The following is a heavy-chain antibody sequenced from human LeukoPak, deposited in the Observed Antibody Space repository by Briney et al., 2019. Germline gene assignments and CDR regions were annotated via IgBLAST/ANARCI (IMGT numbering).Heavy chain of an antibody. Sequence: GGSLRLSCAGSGITIRNYGMTWVRQAPGRGLQWVSSINNSGTRTFYEDSVKGRFTVSGDHSKNTLYLQMSSLTAADTAVYYCAKDRSIGTYYTFDHWGQGTLVIVSS. V-gene: IGHV3-23*05. J-gene: IGHJ4*02. D-gene: IGHD1-26*01. CDR3: AKDRSIGTYYTFDH. CDR1: GITIRNYG. CDR2: INNSGTRT.